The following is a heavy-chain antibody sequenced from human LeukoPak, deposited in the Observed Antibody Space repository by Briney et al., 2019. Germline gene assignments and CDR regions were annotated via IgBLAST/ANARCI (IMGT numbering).Heavy chain of an antibody. D-gene: IGHD2-8*01. V-gene: IGHV1-18*01. CDR3: ARTNLDCKNGVCYDY. CDR1: DYTFTNYG. Sequence: ASVKVSCKASDYTFTNYGVSWVRQAPGQGLEWMGWISAYNGKTYYAQKFQGRVTMTTDTSTSTAYMDLRSLRSDDTAVYYCARTNLDCKNGVCYDYWGQGTPVTVSS. J-gene: IGHJ4*02. CDR2: ISAYNGKT.